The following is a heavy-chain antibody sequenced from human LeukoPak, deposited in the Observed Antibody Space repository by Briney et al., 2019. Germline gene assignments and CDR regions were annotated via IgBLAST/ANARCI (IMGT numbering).Heavy chain of an antibody. CDR1: GFTFSSHW. J-gene: IGHJ4*02. Sequence: GGSLRLSCAASGFTFSSHWMHWVRQAPGKGLVWVSRINSDGSSTAYADSAKGRFTISRDNAKNTLYLQMNSLRAEDTAVYYFASDTVHRAVRIDYWGQGTLVTVSS. V-gene: IGHV3-74*01. D-gene: IGHD5-18*01. CDR2: INSDGSST. CDR3: ASDTVHRAVRIDY.